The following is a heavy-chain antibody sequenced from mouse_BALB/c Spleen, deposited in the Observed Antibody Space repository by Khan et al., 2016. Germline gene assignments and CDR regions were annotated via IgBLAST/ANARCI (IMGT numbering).Heavy chain of an antibody. CDR3: ARRRNSEYSGRSYVREWYFEV. V-gene: IGHV1-80*01. D-gene: IGHD1-1*01. CDR1: GYAFSSYW. Sequence: QVRLQQSGAELVRPGSSVKISCKASGYAFSSYWMNWVKQRPGQGLEWIGQIYPGDGDTNYNGKFKGKVTLTADKSSSTTYMQLNSLTTGDSSVYCSARRRNSEYSGRSYVREWYFEVWGAGTTVTVSS. J-gene: IGHJ1*01. CDR2: IYPGDGDT.